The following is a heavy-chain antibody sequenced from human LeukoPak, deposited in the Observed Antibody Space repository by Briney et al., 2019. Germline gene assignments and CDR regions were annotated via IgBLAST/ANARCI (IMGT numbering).Heavy chain of an antibody. CDR2: ISYDEKNK. J-gene: IGHJ4*02. D-gene: IGHD6-19*01. V-gene: IGHV3-30*04. CDR1: DFTFSNYP. CDR3: ARDRTDIIVAGTIDY. Sequence: GGSLRLSCSASDFTFSNYPMHWVRQAPGKGLEWVAVISYDEKNKYYADSVKGRFTISRDNSKNTVYLQMNSLRAEDTAVYYCARDRTDIIVAGTIDYWGQGTLVTVSS.